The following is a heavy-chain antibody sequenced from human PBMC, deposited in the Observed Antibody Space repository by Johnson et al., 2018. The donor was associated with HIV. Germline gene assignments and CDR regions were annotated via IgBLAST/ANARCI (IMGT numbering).Heavy chain of an antibody. CDR2: ISYDGSNK. CDR3: ARGGSIAARREAFDI. J-gene: IGHJ3*02. V-gene: IGHV3-30-3*01. CDR1: GFTFSSYA. Sequence: QVQLVESGGGVVQPGRSLRLSCAASGFTFSSYATHWVRQAPGKGLEWVAVISYDGSNKYYADSVKGRFTISRDNSKNTLYLQMNSLRAEDTAVYYCARGGSIAARREAFDIWGQGTMVTVSS. D-gene: IGHD6-6*01.